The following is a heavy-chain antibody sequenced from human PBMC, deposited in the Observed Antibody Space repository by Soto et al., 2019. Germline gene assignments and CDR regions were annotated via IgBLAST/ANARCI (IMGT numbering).Heavy chain of an antibody. CDR1: GFTFSSYG. CDR2: IWYDGSNK. CDR3: ARSLSKVAATSYFDY. Sequence: QVQLLESGGGVVQPGRSLRLSCAASGFTFSSYGMHWVRQAPGKGLEWVAVIWYDGSNKYYADSVKGRFTISRDNSKNTLYLQMNSLRAEDTAVYYCARSLSKVAATSYFDYWGQGTLVTVSS. J-gene: IGHJ4*02. D-gene: IGHD2-15*01. V-gene: IGHV3-33*01.